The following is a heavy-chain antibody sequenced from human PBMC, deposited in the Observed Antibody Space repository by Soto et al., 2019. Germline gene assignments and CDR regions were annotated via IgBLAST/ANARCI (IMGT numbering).Heavy chain of an antibody. CDR2: LTASGLNT. V-gene: IGHV3-23*01. CDR3: AKGLGNAKEV. CDR1: GFNFGSYG. Sequence: GGSLRLSCSASGFNFGSYGMSWVRQAPGKGLEWVSGLTASGLNTYYTDSVKGRFTISRDNSRNTVYLQMSGLRVEDTTVFHCAKGLGNAKEVWGQGTTVTVSS. J-gene: IGHJ6*02. D-gene: IGHD2-8*01.